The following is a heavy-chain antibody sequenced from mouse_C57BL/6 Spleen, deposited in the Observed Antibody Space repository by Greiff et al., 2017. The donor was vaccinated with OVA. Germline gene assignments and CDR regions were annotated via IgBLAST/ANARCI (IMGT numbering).Heavy chain of an antibody. CDR1: GYTFTSYD. J-gene: IGHJ4*01. V-gene: IGHV1-85*01. CDR2: IYPSDGST. Sequence: VQLPESGPELVKPGASVKLSCKASGYTFTSYDINWVKQRPGQGLEWIGWIYPSDGSTKYNEKFKGKATLTVDTSSITAYMENHSLTAGDAAVYFCTRSPGAMDYWGQGTSVTVAS. CDR3: TRSPGAMDY.